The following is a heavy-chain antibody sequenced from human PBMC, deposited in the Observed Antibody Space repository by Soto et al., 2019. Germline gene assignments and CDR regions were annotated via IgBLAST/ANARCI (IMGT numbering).Heavy chain of an antibody. CDR1: GFSFSSYA. V-gene: IGHV3-23*01. D-gene: IGHD4-17*01. CDR3: AKESMPQHYGDTLFDY. Sequence: QLLESGGGLVQPGGSLRLSCEASGFSFSSYALSWVRQAPGKGLEWVSTFSAGGRAYYADSVKGRFTIAKDTPKNTLRLQASSLRAEDTAVYYCAKESMPQHYGDTLFDYWGQGTRVTVSS. J-gene: IGHJ4*02. CDR2: FSAGGRA.